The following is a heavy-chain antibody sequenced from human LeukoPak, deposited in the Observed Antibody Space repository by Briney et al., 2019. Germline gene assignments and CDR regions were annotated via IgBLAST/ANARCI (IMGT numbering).Heavy chain of an antibody. D-gene: IGHD4-23*01. Sequence: PSETLSLTCAVYGGSFSGYYWSWIRQPPGKGLEWIGEINHSGSTNYNPSLKSRVTISVDTSKNQFSLELSSVTAADTAVYYCARARGYYGGLANYWGQGTLVTVSS. CDR1: GGSFSGYY. V-gene: IGHV4-34*01. CDR3: ARARGYYGGLANY. J-gene: IGHJ4*02. CDR2: INHSGST.